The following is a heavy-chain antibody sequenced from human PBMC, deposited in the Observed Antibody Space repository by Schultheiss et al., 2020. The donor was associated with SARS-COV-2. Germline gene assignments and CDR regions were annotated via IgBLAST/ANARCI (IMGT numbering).Heavy chain of an antibody. CDR3: TSKTTPGLYGMDV. V-gene: IGHV3-30*07. CDR2: ISYDGSNK. D-gene: IGHD4-11*01. Sequence: GGSLRLSCAASGFTFSSYAMHWVRQAPGKGLEWVAVISYDGSNKYYADSVKGRFTISRDNAKNSLYLQMNSLKTEDTAVYYCTSKTTPGLYGMDVWGQGTTVTVSS. J-gene: IGHJ6*02. CDR1: GFTFSSYA.